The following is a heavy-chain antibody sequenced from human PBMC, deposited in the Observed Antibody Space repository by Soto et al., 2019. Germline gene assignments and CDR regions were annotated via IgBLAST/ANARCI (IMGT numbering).Heavy chain of an antibody. CDR1: GGSISSYY. D-gene: IGHD2-15*01. CDR2: IYYSGST. Sequence: SEILSLTCTVSGGSISSYYWSWIRQPPGKGLELIGYIYYSGSTNYNPSLKSRVTISVDTSKNQFSLKLSSVTAADTAVYYCARSVRYCSGGRCYFTRDAFDIWGQGTMVTVSS. CDR3: ARSVRYCSGGRCYFTRDAFDI. J-gene: IGHJ3*02. V-gene: IGHV4-59*08.